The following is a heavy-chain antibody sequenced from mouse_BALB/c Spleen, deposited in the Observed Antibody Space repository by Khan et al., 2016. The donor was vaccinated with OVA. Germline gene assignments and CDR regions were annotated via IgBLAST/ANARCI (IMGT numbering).Heavy chain of an antibody. CDR3: ARAYYRSDGYYAMDY. D-gene: IGHD2-14*01. J-gene: IGHJ4*01. CDR2: IWGGGTS. CDR1: GFSLSRYN. V-gene: IGHV2-6-4*01. Sequence: QVTLQQSGPGLVAPSQSLSITCTVSGFSLSRYNIHWVRQPPGKGLEWLGMIWGGGTSDYHSTLKSRLSISKDNSKSQVFFEMNSLQTEDTAMYYCARAYYRSDGYYAMDYGGQGTSVTVSS.